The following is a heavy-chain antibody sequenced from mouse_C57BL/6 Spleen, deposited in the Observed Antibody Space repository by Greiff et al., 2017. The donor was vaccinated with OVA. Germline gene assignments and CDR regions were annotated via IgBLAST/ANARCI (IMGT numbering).Heavy chain of an antibody. J-gene: IGHJ1*03. D-gene: IGHD4-1*01. Sequence: EVKLLESGPGLVKPSQSLSLTCSVTGYSITSGYYWNWIRQFPGNKLEWMGYISYDGSNNYNPSLKNRISITRDTSKNQFFLKLNSVTTEDTATYYCVVGWDGWYFDVWGTGTTVTVSS. CDR1: GYSITSGYY. CDR3: VVGWDGWYFDV. CDR2: ISYDGSN. V-gene: IGHV3-6*01.